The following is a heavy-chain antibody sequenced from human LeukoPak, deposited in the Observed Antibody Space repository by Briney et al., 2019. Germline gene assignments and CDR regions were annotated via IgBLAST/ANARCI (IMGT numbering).Heavy chain of an antibody. D-gene: IGHD3-22*01. CDR3: ARHGTYYYDSSGYYSFDY. J-gene: IGHJ4*02. CDR1: GGSISSYY. Sequence: PSETLSLTCTVSGGSISSYYWSWIRQPPGKGLEWIGYIYYSGSTNYNPSLESRVTISVDTSKNQFSLKLSSVTAADTAVYYCARHGTYYYDSSGYYSFDYWGQGTLVTVSS. V-gene: IGHV4-59*08. CDR2: IYYSGST.